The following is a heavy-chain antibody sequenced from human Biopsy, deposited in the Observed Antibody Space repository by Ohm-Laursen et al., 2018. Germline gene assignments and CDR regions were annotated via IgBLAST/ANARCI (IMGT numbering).Heavy chain of an antibody. V-gene: IGHV1-18*01. CDR1: GYTFTNYG. D-gene: IGHD3-3*01. Sequence: GASVKVSCKASGYTFTNYGISWVGQAPGQGLEWMGWISPYNGDTDYAQKLQGRVTMTTDTSTSTAYMDLRSLRSGDTAVYYCARDRWPHVTLLGLVVFDFWGQGTLVIVSS. J-gene: IGHJ4*02. CDR3: ARDRWPHVTLLGLVVFDF. CDR2: ISPYNGDT.